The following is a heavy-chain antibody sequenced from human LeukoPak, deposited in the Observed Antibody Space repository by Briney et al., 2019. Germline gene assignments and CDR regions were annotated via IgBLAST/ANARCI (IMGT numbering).Heavy chain of an antibody. Sequence: SETLSLTCTVSGGSISSYYWSWIRQPPGKGLEWIGYIYNSGSTKYNPSLKSRVTISVDTSKNQFSLKLSSVTAADTAVYYCARGDFYHDSSGYHGDWFDPWGQGTLVTVSS. CDR2: IYNSGST. J-gene: IGHJ5*02. CDR3: ARGDFYHDSSGYHGDWFDP. CDR1: GGSISSYY. V-gene: IGHV4-4*09. D-gene: IGHD3-22*01.